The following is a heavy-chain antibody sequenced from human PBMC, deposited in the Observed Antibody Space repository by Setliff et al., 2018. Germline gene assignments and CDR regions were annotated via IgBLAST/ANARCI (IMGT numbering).Heavy chain of an antibody. D-gene: IGHD3-3*01. V-gene: IGHV1-3*01. CDR2: INAGNGNT. Sequence: ASVKVSCKASGYTFTSYYMHWVRQAPGQRLEWMGWINAGNGNTKYSQKFQGRVTITRDTSASTAYMELSSLTSEDTAVYYCARDTYIGDFWSGYYIQGQFDPWGQGTLVTVSS. CDR1: GYTFTSYY. J-gene: IGHJ5*02. CDR3: ARDTYIGDFWSGYYIQGQFDP.